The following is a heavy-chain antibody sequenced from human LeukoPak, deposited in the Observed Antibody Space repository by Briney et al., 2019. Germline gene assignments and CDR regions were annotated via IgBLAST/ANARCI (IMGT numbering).Heavy chain of an antibody. CDR1: GFTFSSYS. J-gene: IGHJ4*02. D-gene: IGHD3-10*01. Sequence: PGGSLRLSCAASGFTFSSYSMNWVRQAPGKGLEWVSSISSSSSYIYYADSVKGRFTISRDNAKNSLYLQMNSLRAEDTAVYYCVASLWFGELLENFDYWGQGTLVTVSS. V-gene: IGHV3-21*01. CDR3: VASLWFGELLENFDY. CDR2: ISSSSSYI.